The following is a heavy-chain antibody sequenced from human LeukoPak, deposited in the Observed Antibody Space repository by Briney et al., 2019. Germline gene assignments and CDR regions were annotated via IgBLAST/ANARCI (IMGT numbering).Heavy chain of an antibody. J-gene: IGHJ4*02. CDR1: GLTVSSNY. CDR2: IYSGGSR. CDR3: ARSWAVVSPLDY. V-gene: IGHV3-53*01. Sequence: GGSLRLSCAASGLTVSSNYMSRVRQAPGKGLEWVSVIYSGGSRYYADSVKGRFTISRDNSKNTLYLQMNSLRAEDTAVYYCARSWAVVSPLDYWGQGTLVTVSS. D-gene: IGHD4-23*01.